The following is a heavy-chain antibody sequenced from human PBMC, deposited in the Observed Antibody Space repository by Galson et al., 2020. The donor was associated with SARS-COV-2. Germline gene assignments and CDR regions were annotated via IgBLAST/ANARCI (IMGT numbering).Heavy chain of an antibody. J-gene: IGHJ4*02. V-gene: IGHV3-23*01. CDR1: GFTFSSHA. Sequence: GGSLRLSCAVSGFTFSSHAMSWVRQAPGKGLEWVASFGGGGGSSYYADSVKGRFTISRDNSKNTLYLQMNSLRVEDTAVYYCARGTFVAARPADFDYWGQGALVTVSS. D-gene: IGHD6-6*01. CDR3: ARGTFVAARPADFDY. CDR2: FGGGGGSS.